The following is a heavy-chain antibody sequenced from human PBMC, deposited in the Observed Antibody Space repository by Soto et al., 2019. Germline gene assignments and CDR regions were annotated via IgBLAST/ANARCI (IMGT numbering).Heavy chain of an antibody. Sequence: HPGGSLRLSCAASGFTFSSSGMSWVRQAPGKGQEWVSGISGSGDRIFYADSVKGRFTISRDNSKNTLYLQMNSLRPDDTAVYYCAKVKRNTYYYDSSGYLDYWGQGTLVTVSS. CDR1: GFTFSSSG. CDR3: AKVKRNTYYYDSSGYLDY. V-gene: IGHV3-23*01. D-gene: IGHD3-22*01. CDR2: ISGSGDRI. J-gene: IGHJ4*02.